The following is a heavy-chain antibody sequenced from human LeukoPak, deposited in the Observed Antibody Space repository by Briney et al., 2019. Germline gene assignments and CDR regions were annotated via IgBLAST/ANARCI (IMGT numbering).Heavy chain of an antibody. D-gene: IGHD3-10*01. CDR3: AKDRAPYGSGGGEDYFDL. CDR1: GFTFINYA. Sequence: GGSLRLSCVGSGFTFINYAMTWVRQSPARGLEYVSSSSGSGASTHYADSAKGRFTISRDNSRNTLYLEMSSLRVEDSALYYCAKDRAPYGSGGGEDYFDLWGRGTLVTVSS. J-gene: IGHJ2*01. CDR2: SSGSGAST. V-gene: IGHV3-23*01.